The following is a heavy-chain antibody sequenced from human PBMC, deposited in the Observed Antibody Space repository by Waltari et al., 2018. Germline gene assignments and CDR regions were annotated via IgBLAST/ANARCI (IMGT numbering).Heavy chain of an antibody. J-gene: IGHJ4*02. D-gene: IGHD1-26*01. V-gene: IGHV4-4*07. Sequence: QVQLQESGPGLVKPSETLSLTCTVSGGSISSYYWSWLRQPAGKGLGWIGRIHRGWSTNYNPSLQGRVTMSVDTSNNQFYLKLSCVTAADTAVYYCARVLSSVELYFDYWGQGTLVTVSS. CDR2: IHRGWST. CDR1: GGSISSYY. CDR3: ARVLSSVELYFDY.